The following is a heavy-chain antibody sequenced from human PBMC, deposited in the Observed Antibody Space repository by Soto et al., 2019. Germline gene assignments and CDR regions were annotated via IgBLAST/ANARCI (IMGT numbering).Heavy chain of an antibody. V-gene: IGHV3-7*01. CDR3: ARDMGVFWSGYPEGGFDY. J-gene: IGHJ4*02. CDR2: IKQDGSEK. CDR1: GYTFTNSW. Sequence: PGGSLRLSCAASGYTFTNSWMSGACQAQGKGLEWVANIKQDGSEKYYADSAKGRFIISRDNAKTSLYLQMNSLRAEDTAVYYCARDMGVFWSGYPEGGFDYWGQGTPVTVSS. D-gene: IGHD3-3*01.